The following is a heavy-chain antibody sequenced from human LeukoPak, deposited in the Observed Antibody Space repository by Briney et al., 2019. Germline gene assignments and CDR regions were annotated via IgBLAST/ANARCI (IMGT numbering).Heavy chain of an antibody. J-gene: IGHJ4*02. CDR1: GGTFSRYA. Sequence: SVKVSCKASGGTFSRYAISTVRQAPRQEGEWMGRIIPILGIASYAQKFQGRVTITADKSTSTAYMKLSSLRSEDTAVYYCARFDVGGGDNYFDYWGQGTLVTVSS. CDR2: IIPILGIA. D-gene: IGHD3-16*01. CDR3: ARFDVGGGDNYFDY. V-gene: IGHV1-69*04.